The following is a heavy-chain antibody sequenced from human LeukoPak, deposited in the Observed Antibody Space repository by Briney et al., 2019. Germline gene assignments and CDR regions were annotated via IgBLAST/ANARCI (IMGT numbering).Heavy chain of an antibody. D-gene: IGHD4-23*01. V-gene: IGHV3-30*18. CDR2: ISYDGSNK. CDR3: AKLDIPLEGGNSYYYYGMDV. Sequence: GGSPRLSCAASGFTFSSYGMHWVRQAPGRGLEWVAVISYDGSNKYYADSVKGRFTISRDNSKNTLYLQMNSLRAEDTAVYYCAKLDIPLEGGNSYYYYGMDVWGQGTTVTVSS. CDR1: GFTFSSYG. J-gene: IGHJ6*02.